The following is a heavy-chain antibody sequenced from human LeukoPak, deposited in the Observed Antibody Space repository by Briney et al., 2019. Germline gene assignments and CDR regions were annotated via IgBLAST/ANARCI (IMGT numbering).Heavy chain of an antibody. CDR2: IYYSGST. J-gene: IGHJ6*03. Sequence: SETLSLTCTVSGGSFSSGRYYWGWVRQPPGTGLEWLGYIYYSGSTNYNPSLKSRVTISVDTPKNQFSLQLSSVTAADTAVYYCARAVYYYDSSALYYYYYMDVWGKGTTVTVSS. V-gene: IGHV4-61*01. D-gene: IGHD3-22*01. CDR3: ARAVYYYDSSALYYYYYMDV. CDR1: GGSFSSGRYY.